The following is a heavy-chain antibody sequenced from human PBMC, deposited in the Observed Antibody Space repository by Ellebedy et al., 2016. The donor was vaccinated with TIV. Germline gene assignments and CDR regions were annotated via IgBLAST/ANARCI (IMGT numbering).Heavy chain of an antibody. Sequence: GGSLRLSCAASGFTFSDYYMSWVRQAPGKGLEWVSVIYGGGSTSYADSVTGRFTISRDISKNTLYLQMNSLRAEDTPVYYCASSTTTPGAFDYWGQGALVTVSS. CDR1: GFTFSDYY. CDR3: ASSTTTPGAFDY. J-gene: IGHJ4*02. V-gene: IGHV3-53*01. D-gene: IGHD1-1*01. CDR2: IYGGGST.